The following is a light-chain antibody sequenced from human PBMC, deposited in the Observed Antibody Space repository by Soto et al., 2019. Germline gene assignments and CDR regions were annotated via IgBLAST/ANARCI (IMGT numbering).Light chain of an antibody. Sequence: QSALTQPPSASGSPGQSVTISCTGTSSDVGGYNYVSWYQHHPGKAPRLMIYEVNKRPSGVPDRYSGSKSGNTASLTVSGLQVEDEADYYCNSYAGTKNLIFGGGTKLTVL. J-gene: IGLJ2*01. CDR1: SSDVGGYNY. CDR2: EVN. CDR3: NSYAGTKNLI. V-gene: IGLV2-8*01.